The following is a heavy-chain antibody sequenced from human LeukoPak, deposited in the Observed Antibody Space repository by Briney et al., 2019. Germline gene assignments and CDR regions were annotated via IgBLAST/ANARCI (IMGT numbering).Heavy chain of an antibody. CDR3: ARLTGGGSYWGYFDY. V-gene: IGHV4-4*09. CDR1: GASIPSSYY. Sequence: PSETLSLTGTVSGASIPSSYYWSWIRQPPGKGLECIGYISASGNTNYNPSLKSRVTISVDTSKSQFPLNLSSVTAADTAIYYCARLTGGGSYWGYFDYWGQGNLVTVSS. D-gene: IGHD1-26*01. CDR2: ISASGNT. J-gene: IGHJ4*02.